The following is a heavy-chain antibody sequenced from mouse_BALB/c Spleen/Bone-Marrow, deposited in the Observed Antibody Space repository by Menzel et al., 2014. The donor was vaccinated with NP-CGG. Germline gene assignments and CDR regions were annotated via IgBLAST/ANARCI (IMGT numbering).Heavy chain of an antibody. CDR3: AIFITTVVGYFDY. V-gene: IGHV2-9*02. D-gene: IGHD1-1*01. J-gene: IGHJ2*01. CDR1: GFSLTSYG. CDR2: IWAGGST. Sequence: VQLQQSGPGLAAPSQSLSITCTVSGFSLTSYGVHWVRQPPGKGLEWLGVIWAGGSTNYNSALMSRLSISKDNSKSQVFLKMNSLQTDDTAMYYCAIFITTVVGYFDYWGQGTTLTVSS.